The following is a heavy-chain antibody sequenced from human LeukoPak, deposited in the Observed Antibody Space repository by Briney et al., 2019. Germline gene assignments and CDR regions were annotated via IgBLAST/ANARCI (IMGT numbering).Heavy chain of an antibody. CDR2: INHSGST. CDR1: GGSFSGYY. Sequence: SETLSLTCAVYGGSFSGYYWSWIRQPPGKGLEWIGEINHSGSTNYNPSLKSRVTISVDTSKNQFSLKLSSVTAADTAVYYCARDRYDSYPMDVWGQGTTVTVSS. D-gene: IGHD3-3*01. V-gene: IGHV4-34*01. CDR3: ARDRYDSYPMDV. J-gene: IGHJ6*02.